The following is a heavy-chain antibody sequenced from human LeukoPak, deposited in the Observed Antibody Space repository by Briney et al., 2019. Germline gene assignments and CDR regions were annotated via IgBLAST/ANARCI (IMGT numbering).Heavy chain of an antibody. Sequence: PGGSLRLSCAASGFTFSSYAMSWVRQAPGEGLEWVSAISVSGGSTYYADSVKGRFTISRDNSKNTLYLQMNSLRAEDTAVYYCAKTLSGSYYYGMDVWGQGTTVTVSS. CDR3: AKTLSGSYYYGMDV. J-gene: IGHJ6*02. D-gene: IGHD1-26*01. CDR2: ISVSGGST. V-gene: IGHV3-23*01. CDR1: GFTFSSYA.